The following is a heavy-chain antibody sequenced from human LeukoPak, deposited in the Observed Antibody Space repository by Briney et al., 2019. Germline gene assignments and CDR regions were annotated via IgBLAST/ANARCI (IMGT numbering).Heavy chain of an antibody. V-gene: IGHV3-74*01. CDR3: TIVVGASEIDN. D-gene: IGHD1-26*01. J-gene: IGHJ3*02. CDR1: GFTFSSNW. CDR2: IDPDGSIT. Sequence: PGGSLRLSCAASGFTFSSNWMHWVRHAPGKGLVWVSRIDPDGSITNYADSVKGRLTISRDNAKNTVYLQMNSLRAEDTAVYYCTIVVGASEIDNWGQGTMVTVSS.